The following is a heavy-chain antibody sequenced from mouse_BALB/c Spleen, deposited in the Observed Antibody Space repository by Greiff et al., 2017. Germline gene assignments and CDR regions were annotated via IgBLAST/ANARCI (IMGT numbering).Heavy chain of an antibody. CDR3: ARNWERGYFDV. CDR1: GYNIKDTY. Sequence: VQLQQSGADLAKPGASVKMSCKASGYNIKDTYMHWVKQRPEQGLEWIGRIDPANGNTKYDPKFQGKATITADTSSNTAYLQLSRLTSEDTAVYYCARNWERGYFDVWGAGTTVTVSS. D-gene: IGHD4-1*01. CDR2: IDPANGNT. J-gene: IGHJ1*01. V-gene: IGHV14-3*02.